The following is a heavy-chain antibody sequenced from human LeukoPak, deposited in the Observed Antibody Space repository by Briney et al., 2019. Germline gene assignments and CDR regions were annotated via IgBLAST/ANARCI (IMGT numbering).Heavy chain of an antibody. V-gene: IGHV3-9*01. D-gene: IGHD3-22*01. CDR3: AKDIGSLRYWYDDSNYSGALDY. J-gene: IGHJ4*02. Sequence: PGRSLRLSCAASGFSFEAYAMHWVAQAPGKGREGVGGLSWNSGSMDYVDSVKARFTISRDNPKNSVYVQMNNVRDEDTAFYYCAKDIGSLRYWYDDSNYSGALDYWGQGTLVTVSS. CDR2: LSWNSGSM. CDR1: GFSFEAYA.